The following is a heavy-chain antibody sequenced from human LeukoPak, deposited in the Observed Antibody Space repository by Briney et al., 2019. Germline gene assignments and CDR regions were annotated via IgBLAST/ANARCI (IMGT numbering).Heavy chain of an antibody. CDR3: ARGEWELPDAFEI. Sequence: PSETLSLTCTVSGGSINSYYWSWIRQPPGKGLEWIGFIFYTGSTNYNPSLRSRVTISLDTSKNQFSLKLSSVTAADTAVYYCARGEWELPDAFEIWGQGTMVTVSS. V-gene: IGHV4-59*01. CDR1: GGSINSYY. J-gene: IGHJ3*02. D-gene: IGHD1-26*01. CDR2: IFYTGST.